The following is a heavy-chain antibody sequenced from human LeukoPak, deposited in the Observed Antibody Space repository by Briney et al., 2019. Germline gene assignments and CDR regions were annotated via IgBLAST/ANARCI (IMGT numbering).Heavy chain of an antibody. J-gene: IGHJ4*02. V-gene: IGHV3-30*02. CDR1: GFTFSSYG. CDR3: ARSKSYDSSGYYFDY. Sequence: PGGSLRLSCAASGFTFSSYGMHWVRQAPGKGLEWVAFIRRDGIIKYYADSVKGRFTISRDTSKNTLYLQMNSLRAEDTAVYYCARSKSYDSSGYYFDYWGQGTLVTVSS. D-gene: IGHD3-22*01. CDR2: IRRDGIIK.